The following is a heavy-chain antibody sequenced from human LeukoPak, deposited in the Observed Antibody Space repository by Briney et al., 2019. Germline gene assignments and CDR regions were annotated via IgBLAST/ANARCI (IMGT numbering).Heavy chain of an antibody. Sequence: SETLSLTCTVSGGSISDTTYHWGWVRQPPGRGLEWMGSIYYSGKTYYSPSLKRRPTISVDTSKNQFSLKLGLVTAADTAVYYCAREISSSLRAWGQGTLVTVSS. D-gene: IGHD6-13*01. CDR3: AREISSSLRA. CDR1: GGSISDTTYH. J-gene: IGHJ5*02. V-gene: IGHV4-39*01. CDR2: IYYSGKT.